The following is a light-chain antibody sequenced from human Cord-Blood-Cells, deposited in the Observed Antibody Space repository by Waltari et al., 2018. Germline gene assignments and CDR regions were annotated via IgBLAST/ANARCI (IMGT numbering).Light chain of an antibody. J-gene: IGLJ2*01. CDR1: SSDVGGYNY. CDR3: SSYTSSSTVV. Sequence: QSALTQPASVSGSPGQSITISCTGTSSDVGGYNYVSWYQQHPGKAPKLMIYDVSNLPSGVSNRFSGSKSGNPASLTISGLQAEDEADYYCSSYTSSSTVVFGGGTKLTVL. V-gene: IGLV2-14*01. CDR2: DVS.